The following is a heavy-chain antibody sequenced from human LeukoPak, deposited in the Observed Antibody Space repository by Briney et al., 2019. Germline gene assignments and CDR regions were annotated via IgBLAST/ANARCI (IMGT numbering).Heavy chain of an antibody. CDR3: ARHEGFSQKD. V-gene: IGHV4-4*02. J-gene: IGHJ4*02. CDR2: IHESGST. CDR1: GVSMSSNNW. Sequence: SETLSLTCAVTGVSMSSNNWWSWVRQPPGKGLEWIGEIHESGSTNYNPSLKSRVTISVDKSKDQFSLKLSSVTAADTAVYYCARHEGFSQKDWGQGTQVTVS.